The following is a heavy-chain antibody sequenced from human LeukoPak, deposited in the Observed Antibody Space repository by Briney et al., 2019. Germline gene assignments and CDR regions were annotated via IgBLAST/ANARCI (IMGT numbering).Heavy chain of an antibody. V-gene: IGHV4-34*01. CDR3: ARGPWLVRNYYGMDV. CDR1: GGSFSGYY. J-gene: IGHJ6*02. CDR2: INHSGST. D-gene: IGHD6-19*01. Sequence: SETLSLTCAVYGGSFSGYYWSWIRQPPGKGLEWIGEINHSGSTNYNPSLKSRVTISVDTSKNQFSLKLSSVTAADTSVYYCARGPWLVRNYYGMDVWGQGTTVTVSS.